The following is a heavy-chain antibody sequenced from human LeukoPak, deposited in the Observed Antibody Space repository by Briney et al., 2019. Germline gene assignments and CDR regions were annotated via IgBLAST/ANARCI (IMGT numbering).Heavy chain of an antibody. J-gene: IGHJ4*02. Sequence: PSETLSLTCTVSGGSISSSSYYWGWIRQPPGKGLEWIGSIYYSGGTYYNPSLKSRVTISVDTSKNQFSLKLSSVTAADTAVYYCARRLVQYYYDSSGYYTTPYYFDYWGQGTLVTVSS. V-gene: IGHV4-39*01. D-gene: IGHD3-22*01. CDR3: ARRLVQYYYDSSGYYTTPYYFDY. CDR2: IYYSGGT. CDR1: GGSISSSSYY.